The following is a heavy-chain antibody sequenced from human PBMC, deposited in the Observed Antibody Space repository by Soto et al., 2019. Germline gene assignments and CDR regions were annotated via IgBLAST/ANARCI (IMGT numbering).Heavy chain of an antibody. CDR2: IYYSGST. CDR1: GGSISSRSYY. D-gene: IGHD3-10*01. CDR3: AIHSLRFGELLENWFDP. J-gene: IGHJ5*02. V-gene: IGHV4-39*01. Sequence: QLQLQESGPGLVKPSETLSLTCTVSGGSISSRSYYWGWIRQPPGKGLEWIGCIYYSGSTYYNPSRKSRVTIPVDTSKNQFSLQLSSVTAADTAVYYCAIHSLRFGELLENWFDPWGQGTLVTVSS.